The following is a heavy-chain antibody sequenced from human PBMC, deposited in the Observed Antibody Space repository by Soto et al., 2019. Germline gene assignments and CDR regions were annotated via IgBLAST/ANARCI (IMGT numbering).Heavy chain of an antibody. Sequence: ASAKVSCKASGYTFSSYSMYWVRQAPGQRLEWMGWINAGNGNTKYSQKFQGRVTITRDTSASTAYMELSSLRSEDTAVYYCARDPNGDLSFGLKGLSYGMDVWGQGTTVTVSS. V-gene: IGHV1-3*01. CDR1: GYTFSSYS. D-gene: IGHD3-10*01. J-gene: IGHJ6*02. CDR2: INAGNGNT. CDR3: ARDPNGDLSFGLKGLSYGMDV.